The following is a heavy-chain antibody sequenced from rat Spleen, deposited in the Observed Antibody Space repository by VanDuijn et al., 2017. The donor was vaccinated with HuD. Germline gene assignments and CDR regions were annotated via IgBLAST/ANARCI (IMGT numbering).Heavy chain of an antibody. CDR2: ISPSGGAT. Sequence: EVQLVESGGGLVQPGRSLKLSCVASGFTFNNYWMTWIRQAPGKGLEWVASISPSGGATYYPDSVKGRFTVSRDNEKSTLYLQMDSLRSEDTATYYCATGGVFRGVSLNWFAYWGQGTLVTVSS. V-gene: IGHV5-31*01. D-gene: IGHD3-8*01. CDR1: GFTFNNYW. CDR3: ATGGVFRGVSLNWFAY. J-gene: IGHJ3*01.